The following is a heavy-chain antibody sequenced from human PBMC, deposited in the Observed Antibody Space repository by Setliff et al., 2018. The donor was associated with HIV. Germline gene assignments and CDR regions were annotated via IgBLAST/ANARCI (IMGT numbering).Heavy chain of an antibody. CDR2: IHYKGNI. J-gene: IGHJ5*02. CDR3: ARFTVVVFGAGEPSWFDP. CDR1: GDSIISGDYY. D-gene: IGHD2-15*01. V-gene: IGHV4-30-4*08. Sequence: SETLSLTCFRRVSGDSIISGDYYWSWIRQSPGKGLEWIGHIHYKGNIDYNASLKSRLAISSDTSKNQFSLNLSSVIAADTAIYFCARFTVVVFGAGEPSWFDPWGQGILVTVSS.